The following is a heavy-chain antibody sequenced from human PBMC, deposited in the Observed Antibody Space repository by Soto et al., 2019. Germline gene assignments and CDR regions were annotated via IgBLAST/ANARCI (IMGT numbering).Heavy chain of an antibody. Sequence: LRLSCAASGFTFSSYGMHWVRQAPGKGLEWVAVIWYDGSNKYYADSVKGRFTISRDNSKNTLYLQMNSLRAEDTAVYYCARDTAMDYYFDYWGQGTLVIVSS. CDR3: ARDTAMDYYFDY. CDR1: GFTFSSYG. D-gene: IGHD5-18*01. J-gene: IGHJ4*02. CDR2: IWYDGSNK. V-gene: IGHV3-33*01.